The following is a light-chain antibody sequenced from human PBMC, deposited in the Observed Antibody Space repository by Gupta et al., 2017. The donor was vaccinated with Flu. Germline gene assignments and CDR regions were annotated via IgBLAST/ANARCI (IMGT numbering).Light chain of an antibody. Sequence: EVVLTQSPATLSLSPGERAVLSCRASQSVRPSLAWYQQKPGQAPRLLMYDASRRDAGIPARLSASGYGKDLTLTISTRVPEDFAVYYCQQRSYLPMYTFGQGTKLEIK. CDR1: QSVRPS. CDR2: DAS. CDR3: QQRSYLPMYT. V-gene: IGKV3-11*01. J-gene: IGKJ2*01.